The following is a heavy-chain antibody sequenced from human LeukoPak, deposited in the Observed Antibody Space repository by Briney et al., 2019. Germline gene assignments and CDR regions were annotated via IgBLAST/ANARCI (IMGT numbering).Heavy chain of an antibody. CDR3: AREMYGRGVSDTNWFDP. J-gene: IGHJ5*02. Sequence: SETLSLTCAVYGGSFSGYYWSWLRQPPGKGLEWLGEINHSGSTNYNPSLKSRVTISVDTSKNQFSLKLSSVTAADTAVYYCAREMYGRGVSDTNWFDPWGQGTLVTVSS. V-gene: IGHV4-34*01. CDR2: INHSGST. D-gene: IGHD3-10*01. CDR1: GGSFSGYY.